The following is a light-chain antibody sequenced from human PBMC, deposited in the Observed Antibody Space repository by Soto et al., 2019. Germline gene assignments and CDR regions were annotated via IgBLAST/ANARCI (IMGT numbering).Light chain of an antibody. CDR3: QQRSNWPWLT. J-gene: IGKJ4*01. CDR1: QSVSSY. CDR2: DAS. Sequence: EIVLTQSPATLSLSPGERATLSCRASQSVSSYLAWYQQKPGQAPRLLIYDASNRATGIPARFSGSESGTDFTLTISSLEPEDFAVYYCQQRSNWPWLTFGGGTKVEIK. V-gene: IGKV3-11*01.